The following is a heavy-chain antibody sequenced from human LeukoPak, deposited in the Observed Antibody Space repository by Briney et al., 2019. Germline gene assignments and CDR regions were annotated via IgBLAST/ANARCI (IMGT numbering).Heavy chain of an antibody. CDR3: ARDRGYCSGGSCYTYYFDY. CDR2: ISLSSGTI. CDR1: GFTFSSHS. Sequence: QSGGSLRLSCAASGFTFSSHSMNWVRQAPGKGLEWISYISLSSGTIYYADSVKGRFTISRDNGKNSLYLQMNSLRDEDTAVYYCARDRGYCSGGSCYTYYFDYWGQGTLVTVSS. D-gene: IGHD2-15*01. J-gene: IGHJ4*02. V-gene: IGHV3-48*02.